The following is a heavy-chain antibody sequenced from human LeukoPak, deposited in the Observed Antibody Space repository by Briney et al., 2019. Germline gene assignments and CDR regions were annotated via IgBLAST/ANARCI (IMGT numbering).Heavy chain of an antibody. V-gene: IGHV1-46*01. CDR1: GYTFTSHY. CDR3: ARESTLDP. D-gene: IGHD2-15*01. Sequence: ASVKVSCKASGYTFTSHYMHWVRQAPGQGLEWMGIINPSGGSTSYAQKFQGRVTMTTDTSTSTAYMELRSLRSDDTAVYYCARESTLDPWGQGTLVTVSS. J-gene: IGHJ5*02. CDR2: INPSGGST.